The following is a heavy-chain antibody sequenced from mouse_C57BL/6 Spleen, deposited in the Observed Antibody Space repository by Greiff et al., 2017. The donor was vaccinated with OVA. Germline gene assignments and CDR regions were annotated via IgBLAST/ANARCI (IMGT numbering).Heavy chain of an antibody. J-gene: IGHJ1*03. CDR1: GYTFTSYW. V-gene: IGHV1-50*01. Sequence: QVQLQQPGAELVKPGASVKLSCKASGYTFTSYWMQWVKQRPGQGLEWIGAIDPSDSYTNYNQKFKGQATLSVDTSSSTDYMQLRSLTSEDSAVYYCARLGVYDYNWYVEVWGTGTTVTVSS. D-gene: IGHD2-4*01. CDR3: ARLGVYDYNWYVEV. CDR2: IDPSDSYT.